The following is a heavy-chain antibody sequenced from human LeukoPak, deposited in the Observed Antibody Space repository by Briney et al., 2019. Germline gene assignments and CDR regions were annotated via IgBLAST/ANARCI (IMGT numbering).Heavy chain of an antibody. Sequence: PGGSLRPSCVASGFTFSSYSMNWVRQAPGKGLEWVSSISSSSSYIYYADSVKGRFTISRDNAKNSLYLQMNSLRAEDTAVYYCARDLRRYPFGWEYYFDYWGQGTLVTVSS. J-gene: IGHJ4*02. CDR2: ISSSSSYI. D-gene: IGHD1-26*01. V-gene: IGHV3-21*01. CDR3: ARDLRRYPFGWEYYFDY. CDR1: GFTFSSYS.